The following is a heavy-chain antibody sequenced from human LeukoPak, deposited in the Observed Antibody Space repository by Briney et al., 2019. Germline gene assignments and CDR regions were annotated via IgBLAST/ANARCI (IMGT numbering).Heavy chain of an antibody. CDR2: IYHSGST. J-gene: IGHJ4*02. V-gene: IGHV4-38-2*02. CDR1: GYSISSGYY. D-gene: IGHD4-23*01. Sequence: PSETLSLTCTVSGYSISSGYYWGWIRQPPGKGLEWIGSIYHSGSTYYNPSLKSRATISVDTSKNQFSLKLSSVTATDTAVYYCAREDGNRDYWGQGTLVTVSS. CDR3: AREDGNRDY.